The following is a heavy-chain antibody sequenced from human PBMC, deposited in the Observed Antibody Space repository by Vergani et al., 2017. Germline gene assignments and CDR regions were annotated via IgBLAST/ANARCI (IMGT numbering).Heavy chain of an antibody. V-gene: IGHV1-69*09. CDR1: GGTFSSYA. CDR3: ARDPGPQPGTAVVRFYCYGMDV. Sequence: QVQLVQFGAEVKKPGASVKVSCKALGGTFSSYAISWVRQAPGQGLEWMGRIIPILGIANYAQKFQGSVTITADNSTSTAYMELSSLRAEDTAVYYCARDPGPQPGTAVVRFYCYGMDVWGQGP. J-gene: IGHJ6*02. D-gene: IGHD5-18*01. CDR2: IIPILGIA.